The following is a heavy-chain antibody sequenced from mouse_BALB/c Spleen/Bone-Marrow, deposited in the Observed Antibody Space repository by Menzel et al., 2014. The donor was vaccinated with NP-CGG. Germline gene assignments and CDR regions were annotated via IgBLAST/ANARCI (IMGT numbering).Heavy chain of an antibody. Sequence: QVQLQQSGAEFVMPGASVKMSCKASGCTFTDEWMHWVKQRPGQGLEWIGAIDTSDSYINYNQKFKGKASLTVDASSSTAYMRLSSLTSDDSAVYYCARGGHDFSLDYWGQGTSVIVSS. J-gene: IGHJ4*01. CDR1: GCTFTDEW. V-gene: IGHV1-69*01. D-gene: IGHD2-4*01. CDR2: IDTSDSYI. CDR3: ARGGHDFSLDY.